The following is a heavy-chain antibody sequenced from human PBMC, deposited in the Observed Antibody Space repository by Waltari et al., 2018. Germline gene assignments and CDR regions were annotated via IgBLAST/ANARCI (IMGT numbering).Heavy chain of an antibody. CDR2: IKQDGSEK. CDR3: ARNTEWDLLLRF. D-gene: IGHD1-26*01. Sequence: EVQLVESGGGLVQPGGSLRLSCAASGFTFSSYWMIWVRQAPGKGLEWVANIKQDGSEKYYVDSVKGRFTSSRDNAKNSLYLQMHSLRAEDTALYYCARNTEWDLLLRFWGQGTLVTVSS. V-gene: IGHV3-7*01. CDR1: GFTFSSYW. J-gene: IGHJ4*02.